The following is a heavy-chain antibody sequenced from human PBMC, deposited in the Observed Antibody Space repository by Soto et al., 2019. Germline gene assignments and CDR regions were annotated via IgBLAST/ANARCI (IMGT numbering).Heavy chain of an antibody. CDR2: IYSGGDT. D-gene: IGHD2-15*01. CDR3: AGDCSGGSCYPALGA. J-gene: IGHJ5*02. CDR1: GFTVSSHY. V-gene: IGHV3-53*01. Sequence: GGSLRLSCAASGFTVSSHYMIWVRQAPGKGLEWVSFIYSGGDTYYADSVKGRFTISRDNSKNTLYLQMNSLRVEDTAFYYCAGDCSGGSCYPALGAWGQGTLVTVSS.